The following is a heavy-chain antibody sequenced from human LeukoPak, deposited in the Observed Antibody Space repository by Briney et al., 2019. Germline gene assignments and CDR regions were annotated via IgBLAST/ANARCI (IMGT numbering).Heavy chain of an antibody. CDR2: INPNSGGT. Sequence: ASVMVSCKASGYTFTGYYMHWVRQAPGQGLEWMGWINPNSGGTNYAQKFQGRVTMTRDTSISTAYMELSRLRSDDTAVYYCARSEQHPYYYYGMDVWGQGTTVTVSS. CDR1: GYTFTGYY. V-gene: IGHV1-2*02. CDR3: ARSEQHPYYYYGMDV. D-gene: IGHD6-13*01. J-gene: IGHJ6*02.